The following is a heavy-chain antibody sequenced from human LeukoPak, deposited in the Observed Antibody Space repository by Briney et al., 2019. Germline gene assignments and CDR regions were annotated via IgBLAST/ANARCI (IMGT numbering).Heavy chain of an antibody. CDR2: ISGSGDYT. D-gene: IGHD6-13*01. CDR1: GFTFSSYE. J-gene: IGHJ4*02. CDR3: AKQAAGLDFDY. V-gene: IGHV3-23*01. Sequence: GGSLRLSCAASGFTFSSYEMNWVRQAPGKGLEWVSTISGSGDYTYYADSVKGRFTISRDNSKNTLYLQMNSLRAEDTAVYYCAKQAAGLDFDYWGQGTLVTVSS.